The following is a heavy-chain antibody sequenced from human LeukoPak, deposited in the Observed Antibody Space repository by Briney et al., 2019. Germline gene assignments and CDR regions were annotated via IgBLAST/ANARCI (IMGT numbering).Heavy chain of an antibody. Sequence: GGSLRLSCAAPGFSFSSYSMNWVRQAPGRGLEWVSSTSASGNYIYYADSVKGRFTISRDSAENSLYLQMNSLGAEDTAVYYCARGLYYYGTDAFDIWGQGTMVTVS. CDR3: ARGLYYYGTDAFDI. V-gene: IGHV3-21*01. CDR1: GFSFSSYS. CDR2: TSASGNYI. D-gene: IGHD3-16*01. J-gene: IGHJ3*02.